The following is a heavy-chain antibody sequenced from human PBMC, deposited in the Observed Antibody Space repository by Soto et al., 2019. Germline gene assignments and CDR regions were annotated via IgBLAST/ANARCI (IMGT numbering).Heavy chain of an antibody. D-gene: IGHD5-18*01. CDR2: IIPIFGTA. CDR1: VGTFSSYS. J-gene: IGHJ4*02. CDR3: ASDREDGYNHVFDY. V-gene: IGHV1-69*01. Sequence: QVQLVQSGAEVKKPGSSVPVDCKASVGTFSSYSISWVRQAPGQGLEWMGGIIPIFGTANYAQKFQGRVTITADEATSTDYMELSSLRSEDTAVYYCASDREDGYNHVFDYWGQGTLVTVSS.